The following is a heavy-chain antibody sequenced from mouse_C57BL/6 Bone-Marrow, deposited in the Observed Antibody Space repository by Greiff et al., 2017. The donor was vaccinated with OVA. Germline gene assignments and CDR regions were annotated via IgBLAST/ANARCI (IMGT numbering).Heavy chain of an antibody. J-gene: IGHJ3*01. CDR1: GYTFTSYW. Sequence: QVQLQQPGAELVKPGASVKLSCKASGYTFTSYWMHWVKQRPGQGLEWIGMIHPNSGSTNYNEKFKSKATLTVDKSSSTAYMQLSSLTSEDSAGYYCARRELYYGGFAYWGQGTLVTVSA. CDR2: IHPNSGST. V-gene: IGHV1-64*01. D-gene: IGHD1-1*01. CDR3: ARRELYYGGFAY.